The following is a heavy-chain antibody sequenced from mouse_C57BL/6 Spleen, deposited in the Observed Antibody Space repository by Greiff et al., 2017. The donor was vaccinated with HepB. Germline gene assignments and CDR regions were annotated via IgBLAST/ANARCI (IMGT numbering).Heavy chain of an antibody. CDR3: ARMGYYYGSYYFDY. Sequence: EVKLMESGGGLVKPGGSLKLSCAASGFTFRDYGMHWVRQAPEKGLEWVAYISSGSSTIYYADTVKGRFTISRDNAKNTLFLQMTSLRSEDTAMYYCARMGYYYGSYYFDYWGQGTTLTVSS. D-gene: IGHD1-1*01. J-gene: IGHJ2*01. CDR1: GFTFRDYG. V-gene: IGHV5-17*01. CDR2: ISSGSSTI.